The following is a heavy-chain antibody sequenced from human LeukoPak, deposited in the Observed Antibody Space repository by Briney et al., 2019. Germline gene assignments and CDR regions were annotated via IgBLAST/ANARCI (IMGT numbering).Heavy chain of an antibody. CDR3: ARDTGAAISTFDI. Sequence: SQTLSLTCAISGDSVSSNSATWNWNRQSPSRGLEWLGRTYYRSKWYNDYAVSVKSRISINPDTSKNQFSLQLNSVTPEDTAVYYCARDTGAAISTFDIWGQGTMVTVSS. CDR1: GDSVSSNSAT. V-gene: IGHV6-1*01. D-gene: IGHD2-15*01. J-gene: IGHJ3*02. CDR2: TYYRSKWYN.